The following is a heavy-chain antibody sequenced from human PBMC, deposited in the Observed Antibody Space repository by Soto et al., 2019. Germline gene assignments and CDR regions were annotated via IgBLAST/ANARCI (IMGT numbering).Heavy chain of an antibody. CDR1: GGSVSSGGYY. D-gene: IGHD3-3*01. Sequence: SETLSLTCTVSGGSVSSGGYYWSWIRQPPGKGLEWIAYMSYSGTTNYNPSLESRVTISVDTSKNQFSLKLSSVTAADPAGYFCARAINFDFWSDSQSGYYFDYWGQGTLVTVSS. V-gene: IGHV4-61*08. J-gene: IGHJ4*02. CDR3: ARAINFDFWSDSQSGYYFDY. CDR2: MSYSGTT.